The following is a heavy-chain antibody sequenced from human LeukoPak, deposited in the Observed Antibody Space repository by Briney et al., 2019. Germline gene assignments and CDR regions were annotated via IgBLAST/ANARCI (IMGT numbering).Heavy chain of an antibody. CDR1: GFTFSSYE. D-gene: IGHD3-3*01. CDR2: ISSSGSTI. J-gene: IGHJ4*02. CDR3: ARDSTYYDFWTGYPNKFDY. V-gene: IGHV3-48*03. Sequence: GGSLRLSCAASGFTFSSYEMNWVHQAPGKGLEWVSYISSSGSTIHYADSVKGRFTISRDNAKNSLYLQMNSLRVEDTAVYYCARDSTYYDFWTGYPNKFDYWGQGTLVTVSS.